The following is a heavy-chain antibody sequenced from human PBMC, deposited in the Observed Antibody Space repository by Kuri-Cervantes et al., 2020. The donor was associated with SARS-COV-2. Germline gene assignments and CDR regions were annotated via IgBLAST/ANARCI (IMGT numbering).Heavy chain of an antibody. CDR2: INPSGGST. CDR1: ETTFPNYD. V-gene: IGHV1-46*01. Sequence: ASVKVSCKAPETTFPNYDINWVRQATGQGLEWMGIINPSGGSTSYAQKFQGRVTMTGDTSTSTVYMELSSLRSEDTAVYYCAGESGGYCSGGSYSTNWFDPWGQGTLVTVSS. CDR3: AGESGGYCSGGSYSTNWFDP. D-gene: IGHD2-15*01. J-gene: IGHJ5*02.